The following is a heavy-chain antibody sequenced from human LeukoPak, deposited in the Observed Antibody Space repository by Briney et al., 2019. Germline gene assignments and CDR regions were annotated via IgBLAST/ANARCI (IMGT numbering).Heavy chain of an antibody. CDR3: ARVGYGGNPDN. Sequence: SETLSLTCSVSGGSISRSPFCWAWIRQPPGKGLEWIGSVCNRGSPYYNPSLKSRVTISSDTSKNQFSLSLSSVTAADTAVYYCARVGYGGNPDNWGQGTLVTVSS. CDR1: GGSISRSPFC. V-gene: IGHV4-39*07. D-gene: IGHD4-23*01. J-gene: IGHJ4*02. CDR2: VCNRGSP.